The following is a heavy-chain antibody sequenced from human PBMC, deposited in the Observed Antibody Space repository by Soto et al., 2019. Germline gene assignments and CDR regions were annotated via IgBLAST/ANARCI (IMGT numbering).Heavy chain of an antibody. V-gene: IGHV1-69*19. Sequence: QVQLVQSGAEMKKPGSSVKVSCQSSGGTFNTYAMNWVRQAPGQGPEGMGDISPTFGAANYAPKFQGRITHSADEATGTSSIQLICLTSDDTAVYFCAGEVQVYTPAFGYWGQGTLVTVSS. CDR1: GGTFNTYA. CDR3: AGEVQVYTPAFGY. J-gene: IGHJ4*02. CDR2: ISPTFGAA.